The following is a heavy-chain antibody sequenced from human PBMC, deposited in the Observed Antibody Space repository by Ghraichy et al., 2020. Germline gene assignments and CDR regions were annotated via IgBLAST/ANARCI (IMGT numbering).Heavy chain of an antibody. V-gene: IGHV3-23*01. CDR1: GFTFSSYA. CDR3: VKNRGVFDAFDI. D-gene: IGHD3-10*01. CDR2: ISGSGGST. J-gene: IGHJ3*02. Sequence: GGSLRLSCAASGFTFSSYAMSWVRQAPGKGLEWVSAISGSGGSTYYADSVKGRFTISRDNSKNTLYLQMNSLRAEDTAVYYCVKNRGVFDAFDIWGQGTMVTVSS.